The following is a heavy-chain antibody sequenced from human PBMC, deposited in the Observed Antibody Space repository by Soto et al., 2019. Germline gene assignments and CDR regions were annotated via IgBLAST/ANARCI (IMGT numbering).Heavy chain of an antibody. CDR1: GFSFSTYD. CDR2: ISDSGKNT. CDR3: ARNRYCNGGNCYRDLDC. V-gene: IGHV3-48*03. J-gene: IGHJ4*02. D-gene: IGHD2-21*01. Sequence: SLRLSCAASGFSFSTYDMNWVRQAPGKGLEWISYISDSGKNTYYEDSVMGRFTISRDNAKNSLYLDMNYLRAEDTALYYCARNRYCNGGNCYRDLDCWGQGTQVTVSS.